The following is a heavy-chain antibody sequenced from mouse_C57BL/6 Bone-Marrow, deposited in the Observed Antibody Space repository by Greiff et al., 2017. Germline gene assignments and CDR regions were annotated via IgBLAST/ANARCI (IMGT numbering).Heavy chain of an antibody. CDR3: ARGGYGSYWYFDV. V-gene: IGHV1-64*01. CDR1: GYTFTSYW. Sequence: QVQLQQPGAELVKPGASVKLSCKASGYTFTSYWRHWVKQRPGQGLEWIGMIHPNSGSTNYNEKFKSKATLTVDKSSSTAYMQLSSLTSEDSAVYYCARGGYGSYWYFDVWGTGTTVTVSS. CDR2: IHPNSGST. D-gene: IGHD1-1*01. J-gene: IGHJ1*03.